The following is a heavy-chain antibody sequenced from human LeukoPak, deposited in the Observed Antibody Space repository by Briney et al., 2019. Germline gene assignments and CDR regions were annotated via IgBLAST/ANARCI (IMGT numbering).Heavy chain of an antibody. D-gene: IGHD2-15*01. CDR3: ARGIVVVVAATLNWFDP. J-gene: IGHJ5*02. CDR2: IYYSGST. V-gene: IGHV4-61*01. Sequence: SETLSLTCTVSGGSVSSGSYYWSWIRQPPGKGLEWIGYIYYSGSTNYNPSLKSRVTISVDTSKNQFSLKLSSVTAADTAVYYCARGIVVVVAATLNWFDPWGQGTLVTVSS. CDR1: GGSVSSGSYY.